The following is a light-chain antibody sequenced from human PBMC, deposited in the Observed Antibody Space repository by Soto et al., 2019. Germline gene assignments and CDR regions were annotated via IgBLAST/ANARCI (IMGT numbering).Light chain of an antibody. Sequence: AIQWTQAPSSLAASVGDRVTIAGLASQGVSSAGAWYQQQAGQALKLLIYDASTLESGVPSRFTGTGSGTPFPLPISPLQPADFAPYYCPTFNSYPITFGQGRRLELK. J-gene: IGKJ5*01. CDR2: DAS. V-gene: IGKV1-13*02. CDR1: QGVSSA. CDR3: PTFNSYPIT.